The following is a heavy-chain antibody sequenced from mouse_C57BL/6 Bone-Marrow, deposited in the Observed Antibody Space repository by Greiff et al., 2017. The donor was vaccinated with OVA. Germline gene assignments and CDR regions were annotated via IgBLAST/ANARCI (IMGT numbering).Heavy chain of an antibody. J-gene: IGHJ2*01. CDR2: ISYDGSN. CDR3: ARDGYDDYFDY. CDR1: GYSITSGYY. Sequence: EVKLMESGPGLVKPSQSLSLTCSVTGYSITSGYYWNWIRQFPGNKLEWMGYISYDGSNNYNPSLKNRISITRDTSKNQFFLKLNSVTTEDTATYYCARDGYDDYFDYWGQGTTLTVSS. V-gene: IGHV3-6*01. D-gene: IGHD2-2*01.